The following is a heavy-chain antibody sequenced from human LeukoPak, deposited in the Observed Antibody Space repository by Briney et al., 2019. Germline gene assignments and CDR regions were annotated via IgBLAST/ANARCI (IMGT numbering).Heavy chain of an antibody. CDR1: GFTFSSYS. CDR3: GKDLLSDSSAWYLTPFDY. CDR2: ISKSSGYI. J-gene: IGHJ4*02. V-gene: IGHV3-21*06. D-gene: IGHD6-19*01. Sequence: GGSLRLSCAASGFTFSSYSMNWVRQAPGKGLEWVSSISKSSGYIYYADSVKGRFTISRDNAKNSLYLQINSLRAEDTAVYYCGKDLLSDSSAWYLTPFDYWGQGTLVTVSS.